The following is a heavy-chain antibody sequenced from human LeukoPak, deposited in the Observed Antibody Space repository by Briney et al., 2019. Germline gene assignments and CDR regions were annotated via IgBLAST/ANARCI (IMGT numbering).Heavy chain of an antibody. J-gene: IGHJ6*02. CDR3: AKSPTSVAVKGMDV. CDR2: IWYDASNK. V-gene: IGHV3-33*06. Sequence: GRSLTLSCAASGFTFSSFGMHWVRQAPGKGLEWVAVIWYDASNKYYADSVKGRFTISRDNSKNTLYLQMNSLRAEDTAVYYCAKSPTSVAVKGMDVWGQGTTVTVSS. CDR1: GFTFSSFG. D-gene: IGHD6-19*01.